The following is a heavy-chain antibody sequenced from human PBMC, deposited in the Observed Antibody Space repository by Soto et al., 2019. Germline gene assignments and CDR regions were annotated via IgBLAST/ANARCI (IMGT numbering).Heavy chain of an antibody. Sequence: GGSLRLSCAASGFTFDNYAMGWVRQAPGKGLEWVSAIGGSGGRPYYADSVKGRFTISRDNSKDTLFLQVNSLRAEDTATYYCAKTAEAVAGTVYDFWGQGTLVTVSS. CDR2: IGGSGGRP. CDR1: GFTFDNYA. J-gene: IGHJ4*02. D-gene: IGHD6-19*01. V-gene: IGHV3-23*01. CDR3: AKTAEAVAGTVYDF.